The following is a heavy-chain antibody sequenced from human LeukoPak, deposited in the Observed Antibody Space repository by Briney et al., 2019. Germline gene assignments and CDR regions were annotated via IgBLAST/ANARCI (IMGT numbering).Heavy chain of an antibody. CDR1: GFTFSRYS. D-gene: IGHD2-15*01. V-gene: IGHV3-30*04. J-gene: IGHJ4*02. Sequence: GGSLRLSCAASGFTFSRYSIHWVRQAPGMGLEWVAVISYDGSKKNYADSVKGRFTISRDNSKNTLYLQMNSLRAEDTAVYYCAREGSGGLDYWGQGTLVTVSS. CDR2: ISYDGSKK. CDR3: AREGSGGLDY.